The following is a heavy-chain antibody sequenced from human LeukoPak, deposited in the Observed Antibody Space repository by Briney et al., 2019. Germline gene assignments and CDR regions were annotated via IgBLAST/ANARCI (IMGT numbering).Heavy chain of an antibody. CDR3: ARLRYCSSTSCYTRFDY. CDR2: IYYSGST. Sequence: SQTLSLTCTVSGGSISSGGYYWSWIRQHPGKGLEWIGYIYYSGSTYYNPSLKSRVTISVDTSKNQFSLKLSSVTAADTAVYHCARLRYCSSTSCYTRFDYWGQGTLVTVSS. J-gene: IGHJ4*02. CDR1: GGSISSGGYY. V-gene: IGHV4-31*03. D-gene: IGHD2-2*02.